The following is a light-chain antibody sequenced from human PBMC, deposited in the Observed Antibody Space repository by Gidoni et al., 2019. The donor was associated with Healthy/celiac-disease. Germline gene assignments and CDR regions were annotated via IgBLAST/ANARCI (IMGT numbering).Light chain of an antibody. CDR1: QGSSSY. CDR3: QQLNSYPF. Sequence: DIQLTQSPSFLSAAVGDRVTITCLASQGSSSYLAWYQQKPGKAPKLLSYAASTMQSGVPSRFSGSGSGTEFTLTISRLQPEDFATYYCQQLNSYPFFGGGTKVEIK. J-gene: IGKJ4*01. V-gene: IGKV1-9*01. CDR2: AAS.